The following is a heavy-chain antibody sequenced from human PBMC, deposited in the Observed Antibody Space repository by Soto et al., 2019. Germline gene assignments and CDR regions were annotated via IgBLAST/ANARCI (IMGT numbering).Heavy chain of an antibody. V-gene: IGHV2-5*02. D-gene: IGHD5-18*01. CDR2: IYWDNDK. J-gene: IGHJ4*02. Sequence: QITLKESGPTLVKPTQTLTLTCTFSGFSLSTSGVGVGWIRQPPGKALEWLALIYWDNDKRYSPSLKSRLTITQDTSKNQVFLTMTNMDPVDTATYYCVYSPGYSYASYWGQGALVTVSS. CDR3: VYSPGYSYASY. CDR1: GFSLSTSGVG.